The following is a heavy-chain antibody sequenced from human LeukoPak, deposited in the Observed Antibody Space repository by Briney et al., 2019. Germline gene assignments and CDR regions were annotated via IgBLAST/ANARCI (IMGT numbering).Heavy chain of an antibody. CDR3: ARADLIRGVIIVDH. CDR2: INPNSGGT. Sequence: ASVKVSCKASGYTFTGYYMHWVRQAPGQGLEWMGWINPNSGGTNYAQKFQGRVTMTRDTSISTAYMELSRLRSDDTAVYYCARADLIRGVIIVDHWGPGTLVTVSS. J-gene: IGHJ4*02. D-gene: IGHD3-10*01. V-gene: IGHV1-2*02. CDR1: GYTFTGYY.